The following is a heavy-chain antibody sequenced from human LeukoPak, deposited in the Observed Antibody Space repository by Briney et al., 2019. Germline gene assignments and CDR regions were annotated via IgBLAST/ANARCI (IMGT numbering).Heavy chain of an antibody. V-gene: IGHV4-59*01. Sequence: SETLSLTCTVSGGSISSYYWSWIRQPPGKGLEWIGYIYYSGSTNYNPSLKSRVTTSVDTSKNQFSLKLSSVTAADTAVYYCARAARSSRHLDYWGQGTLVTVSS. D-gene: IGHD6-13*01. CDR3: ARAARSSRHLDY. CDR2: IYYSGST. J-gene: IGHJ4*02. CDR1: GGSISSYY.